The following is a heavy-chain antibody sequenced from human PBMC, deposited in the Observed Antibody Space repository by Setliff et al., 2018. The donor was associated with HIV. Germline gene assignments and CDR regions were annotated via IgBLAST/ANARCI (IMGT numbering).Heavy chain of an antibody. J-gene: IGHJ4*02. D-gene: IGHD6-25*01. V-gene: IGHV1-18*01. CDR1: GYTFVDDG. CDR2: IGAYNGDT. Sequence: ASVKVSCKASGYTFVDDGITWVRQAPGQGLEWMGWIGAYNGDTKYAQKFQDRVTMIIDTSASTAYMELRSLTSDDTAMYYCSRDRSATWTPTTYWGQGTLVTVSS. CDR3: SRDRSATWTPTTY.